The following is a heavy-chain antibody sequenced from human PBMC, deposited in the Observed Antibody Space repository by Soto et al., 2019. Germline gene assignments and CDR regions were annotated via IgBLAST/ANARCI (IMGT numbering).Heavy chain of an antibody. Sequence: GSLKISCKGSGYSFTSYWIGWVRQMPGKGLEWMGIIYPGDSDTRYSPSFQGQVTISADKSISTAYLQWGSLKASDTAMYYCARLMSRIAVAGTHYYYGMDVWGQGTTVTVSS. CDR3: ARLMSRIAVAGTHYYYGMDV. CDR1: GYSFTSYW. V-gene: IGHV5-51*01. D-gene: IGHD6-19*01. CDR2: IYPGDSDT. J-gene: IGHJ6*02.